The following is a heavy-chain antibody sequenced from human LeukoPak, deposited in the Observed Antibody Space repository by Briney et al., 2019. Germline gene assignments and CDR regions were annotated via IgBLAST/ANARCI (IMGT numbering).Heavy chain of an antibody. J-gene: IGHJ4*02. CDR3: ARDPASSSWPIDY. Sequence: KASETLSLTCTVSGYSISSGYYWGWSRPPPGKVVEGIGIIYHSGSTYYNPSLKSRVTISLDTYKNHFYLQISSLTPADSDLYYCARDPASSSWPIDYWGRGRLVTVSS. D-gene: IGHD6-13*01. CDR1: GYSISSGYY. CDR2: IYHSGST. V-gene: IGHV4-38-2*02.